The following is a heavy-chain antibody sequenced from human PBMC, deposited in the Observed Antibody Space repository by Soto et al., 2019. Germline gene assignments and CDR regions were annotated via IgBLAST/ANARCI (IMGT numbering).Heavy chain of an antibody. Sequence: SSETLSLTCTVSGGSISSYYWSWIRQPPGKGLEWIGYIYYSGSTNYNPSLKSRVTISVDTSKNQFSLKLSSVTAADTAVYYCARDGRQQLVRGYYYYGMDVWGQGTTVTVSS. D-gene: IGHD6-13*01. J-gene: IGHJ6*02. V-gene: IGHV4-59*01. CDR1: GGSISSYY. CDR3: ARDGRQQLVRGYYYYGMDV. CDR2: IYYSGST.